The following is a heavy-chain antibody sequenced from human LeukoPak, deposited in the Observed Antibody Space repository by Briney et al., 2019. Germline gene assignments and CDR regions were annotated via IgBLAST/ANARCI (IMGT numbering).Heavy chain of an antibody. CDR1: GYTFTTYG. CDR3: ARDFFDV. Sequence: ASVKVSCEASGYTFTTYGISWVRQAPGQGLEWMGWVSGNNGNTNYAQKLQGRVTMTTDTSTNTAYMELRSLRSDDTAVYYCARDFFDVWGQGTMVTVSS. J-gene: IGHJ3*01. CDR2: VSGNNGNT. V-gene: IGHV1-18*01.